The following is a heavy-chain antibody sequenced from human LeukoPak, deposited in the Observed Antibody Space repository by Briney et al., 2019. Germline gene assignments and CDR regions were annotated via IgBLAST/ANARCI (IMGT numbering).Heavy chain of an antibody. CDR3: ARVGSVDFWSGYETNYFDY. CDR1: GGSISSSSYY. Sequence: PSETLSLTCTVSGGSISSSSYYWGWIRQPPGKGLEWIGSIYYSGSTYYNPSLKSRVTISVDTSKNQFSLKLSSVTAADTAVYYCARVGSVDFWSGYETNYFDYWGQGALVTVSS. CDR2: IYYSGST. V-gene: IGHV4-39*07. J-gene: IGHJ4*02. D-gene: IGHD3-3*01.